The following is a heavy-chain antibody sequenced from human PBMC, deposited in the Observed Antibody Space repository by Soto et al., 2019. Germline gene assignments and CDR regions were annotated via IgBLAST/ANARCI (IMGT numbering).Heavy chain of an antibody. CDR3: ATQAISYTWDV. V-gene: IGHV4-34*01. D-gene: IGHD4-4*01. J-gene: IGHJ6*02. Sequence: SETLSLTCAVYGGSFSGYYWTWIRQPPGKGLEWIGEMHHGGTTYYNPPLKNRIFTSFDKSKNHFSLELTSVTAADTAIYYCATQAISYTWDVWGQGTSVTVS. CDR2: MHHGGTT. CDR1: GGSFSGYY.